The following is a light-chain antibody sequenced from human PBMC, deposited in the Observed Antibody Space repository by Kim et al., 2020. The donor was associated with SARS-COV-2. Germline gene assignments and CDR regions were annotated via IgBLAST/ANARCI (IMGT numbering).Light chain of an antibody. CDR1: LSVSSSY. CDR3: QQYGSSPPALT. J-gene: IGKJ4*01. Sequence: AERAAPSCRASLSVSSSYLAWYQQKPGQAPRLLIYGASSRATGIPDRFSGSGSGTDFTLTISRLEPEDFAVYYCQQYGSSPPALTFGGGTKVDIK. CDR2: GAS. V-gene: IGKV3-20*01.